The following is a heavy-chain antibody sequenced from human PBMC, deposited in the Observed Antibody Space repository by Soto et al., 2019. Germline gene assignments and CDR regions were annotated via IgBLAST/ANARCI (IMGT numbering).Heavy chain of an antibody. D-gene: IGHD3-10*01. CDR3: ATSYGSGSTHFDS. Sequence: QVQLVQSGPEVKKPGSSVKVSCTASGGTFNSYTLNWVRQAPGQRPEWVGRVNPIVGMSTSASKFQGRVTLTAEKSTNRAYMDLTGLKSEDTAVYYCATSYGSGSTHFDSWGQGTLVTVAS. V-gene: IGHV1-69*02. J-gene: IGHJ4*02. CDR1: GGTFNSYT. CDR2: VNPIVGMS.